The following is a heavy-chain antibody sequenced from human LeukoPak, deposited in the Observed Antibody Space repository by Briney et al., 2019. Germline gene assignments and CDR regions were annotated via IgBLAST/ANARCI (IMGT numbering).Heavy chain of an antibody. Sequence: SETLSLICTVSGGSISSYYWSWIRQPAGKGLEWIGRIYTSGSTNYNPSLKSRVTMSVDTSKNQFSLKLSSVTAADTAVYYCARDGTAGYYYYYYMDVWGKGTTVTVSS. V-gene: IGHV4-4*07. D-gene: IGHD1-26*01. CDR3: ARDGTAGYYYYYYMDV. CDR2: IYTSGST. J-gene: IGHJ6*03. CDR1: GGSISSYY.